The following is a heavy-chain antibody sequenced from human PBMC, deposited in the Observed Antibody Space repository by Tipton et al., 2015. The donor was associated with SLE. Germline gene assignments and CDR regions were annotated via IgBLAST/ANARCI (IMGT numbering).Heavy chain of an antibody. CDR3: ARDGPYYDFWSGMGAFDI. J-gene: IGHJ3*02. D-gene: IGHD3-3*01. CDR2: MYYSGST. CDR1: GDSISSSSYY. Sequence: TLSLTCTVSGDSISSSSYYWGWIRQPPGKGLEWIGSMYYSGSTYYNPSLKSRVTISVDTSKNKFSLKLRSVTAADTAVYYCARDGPYYDFWSGMGAFDIWGQGTMVTVSS. V-gene: IGHV4-39*07.